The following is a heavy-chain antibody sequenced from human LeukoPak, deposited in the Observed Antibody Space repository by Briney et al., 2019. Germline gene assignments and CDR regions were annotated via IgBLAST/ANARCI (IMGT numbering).Heavy chain of an antibody. CDR3: AREGSYVIDP. CDR1: GFTFSSYS. D-gene: IGHD1-26*01. V-gene: IGHV3-21*01. Sequence: GGSLRLSCAASGFTFSSYSMNWVRQAPGKGLEWVSSISSSSGYIYYADSVKGRFTISRDNAKNSLYLQMNSLRAEDTAVYYCAREGSYVIDPWGQGTLVTVSS. CDR2: ISSSSGYI. J-gene: IGHJ5*02.